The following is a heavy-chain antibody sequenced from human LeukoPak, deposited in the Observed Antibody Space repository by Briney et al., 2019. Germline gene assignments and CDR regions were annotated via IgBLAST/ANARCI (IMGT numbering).Heavy chain of an antibody. CDR3: ARDLISGYYDFWSGYGADYYYMDV. CDR1: GFTFSSYA. D-gene: IGHD3-3*01. CDR2: ISSSSSTI. V-gene: IGHV3-48*01. Sequence: GGSLRLSCAASGFTFSSYAMHWVRQAPGKGLEWVSYISSSSSTIYYADSVKGRFTISRDNAKNSLYLQMNSLRAEDTAVYYCARDLISGYYDFWSGYGADYYYMDVWGKGTTVTVSS. J-gene: IGHJ6*03.